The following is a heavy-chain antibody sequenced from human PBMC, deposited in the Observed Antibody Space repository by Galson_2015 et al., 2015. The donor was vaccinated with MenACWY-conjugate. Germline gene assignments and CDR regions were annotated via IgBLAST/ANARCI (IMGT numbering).Heavy chain of an antibody. J-gene: IGHJ4*01. D-gene: IGHD3-22*01. CDR3: AKGPLYDSSGSDSDYFEY. Sequence: SLRLSCAASGFTFNKFSLTWIRQAPGKGLEWVAATSGSGGVTYHAASVKGRFTISRDNSKNTLYLRMNNLKAEDTARYFCAKGPLYDSSGSDSDYFEYWGQGTLVTVSS. V-gene: IGHV3-23*01. CDR1: GFTFNKFS. CDR2: TSGSGGVT.